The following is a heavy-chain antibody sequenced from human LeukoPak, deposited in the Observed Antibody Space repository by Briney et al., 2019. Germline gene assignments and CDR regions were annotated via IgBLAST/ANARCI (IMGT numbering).Heavy chain of an antibody. CDR3: ARDCSSTSCYRYYFDY. D-gene: IGHD2-2*01. V-gene: IGHV4-4*07. CDR2: IYTSGST. Sequence: SETLSLTCTVSGGSISSYYWSWIRQPAGKGLEWIGRIYTSGSTNYNPSLKSRDTMSVDTSKNQFSLKLSSVTAADTAVYYCARDCSSTSCYRYYFDYWGQGTLVTVSS. CDR1: GGSISSYY. J-gene: IGHJ4*02.